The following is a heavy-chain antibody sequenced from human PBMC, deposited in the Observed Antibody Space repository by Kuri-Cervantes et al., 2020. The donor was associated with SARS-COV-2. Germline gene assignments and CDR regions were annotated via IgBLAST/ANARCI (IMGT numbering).Heavy chain of an antibody. CDR1: GFTFDDYA. V-gene: IGHV3-43D*04. CDR3: ARTLYSYGYYYYYGMDV. D-gene: IGHD5-18*01. Sequence: GESLKISCAASGFTFDDYAMHWVRQAPGKGLEWVSLISWDGGSTYYADSVKGRFTISRDNSKNSLYLQMNSLRAEDTALYYCARTLYSYGYYYYYGMDVWAQGTTVTVPS. J-gene: IGHJ6*02. CDR2: ISWDGGST.